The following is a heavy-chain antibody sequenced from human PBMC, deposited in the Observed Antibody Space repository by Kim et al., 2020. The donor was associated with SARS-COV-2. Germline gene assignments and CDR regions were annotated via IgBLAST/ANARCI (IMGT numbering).Heavy chain of an antibody. J-gene: IGHJ4*02. Sequence: ASVKVSCKASGYTFTSYGISWVRQAPGQGLEWMGWISAYNGNTNYAQKLQGRVTMTTDTSTSTAYMELRSLRSDDTAVYYCARDSQVVVANWAFDYWGQGTLVTVSS. CDR2: ISAYNGNT. CDR1: GYTFTSYG. D-gene: IGHD3-22*01. CDR3: ARDSQVVVANWAFDY. V-gene: IGHV1-18*04.